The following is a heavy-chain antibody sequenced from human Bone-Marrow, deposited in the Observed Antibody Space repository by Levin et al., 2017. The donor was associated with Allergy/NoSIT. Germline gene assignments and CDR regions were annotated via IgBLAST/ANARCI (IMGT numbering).Heavy chain of an antibody. Sequence: GESLKISCTASGFTFSTYAMSWVRQAPGKGLEWVSSISGGGGRTDYADSVKGRFTISRDNSKNTLYLQMNSLRVEDTAVYYCAKSMELWDIIAVGPPFDYWGQGTLVTVSS. D-gene: IGHD6-19*01. CDR3: AKSMELWDIIAVGPPFDY. J-gene: IGHJ4*02. V-gene: IGHV3-23*01. CDR2: ISGGGGRT. CDR1: GFTFSTYA.